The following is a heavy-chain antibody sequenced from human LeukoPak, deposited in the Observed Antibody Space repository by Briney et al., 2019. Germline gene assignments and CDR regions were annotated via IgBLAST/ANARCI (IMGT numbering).Heavy chain of an antibody. CDR1: VGSISSSSYS. CDR2: IYYSGTT. CDR3: ARLRFDFWSGYTHPYFDY. J-gene: IGHJ4*02. D-gene: IGHD3-3*01. Sequence: SETLSLTCTVSVGSISSSSYSWGWIRQPPGKGREWIGSIYYSGTTYYNPSLKSRVTISVDTSKIQFSLKLSSVAATDTAVYFCARLRFDFWSGYTHPYFDYWGQGTLVTVSS. V-gene: IGHV4-39*01.